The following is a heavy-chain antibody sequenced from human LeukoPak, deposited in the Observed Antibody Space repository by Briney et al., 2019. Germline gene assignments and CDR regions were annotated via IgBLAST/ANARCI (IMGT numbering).Heavy chain of an antibody. CDR3: AELGITMIGGV. D-gene: IGHD3-10*02. Sequence: PGGSLRLSCAASGFTFSSYEMNWVRQAPGQGLEWVSYISSSASTIYYADSVKGRFTISRDNAKKSLYLQMNSLRAEDTAVYYCAELGITMIGGVWGKGTTVTISS. CDR1: GFTFSSYE. V-gene: IGHV3-48*03. CDR2: ISSSASTI. J-gene: IGHJ6*04.